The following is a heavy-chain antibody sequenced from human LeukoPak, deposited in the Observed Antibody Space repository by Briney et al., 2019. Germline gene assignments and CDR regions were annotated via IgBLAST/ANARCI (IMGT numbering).Heavy chain of an antibody. V-gene: IGHV3-7*01. CDR3: ATVDTAMVTLFDY. CDR1: GFTFSSYW. CDR2: IKQDGSEK. D-gene: IGHD5-18*01. J-gene: IGHJ4*02. Sequence: GGSLRLSCAASGFTFSSYWMSWVRQAPGKRLEWVANIKQDGSEKYYVDSVKGRFTISRDNAKNSLYLQMNSLRAEDTAVYYCATVDTAMVTLFDYWGQGTLVTVSS.